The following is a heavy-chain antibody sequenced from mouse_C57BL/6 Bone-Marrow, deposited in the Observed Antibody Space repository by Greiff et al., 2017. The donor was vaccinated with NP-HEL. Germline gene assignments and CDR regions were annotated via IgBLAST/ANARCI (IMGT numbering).Heavy chain of an antibody. Sequence: VQLQQSGAELARPGASVKLSCKASGYTFTSYGISWVKQRTGQGLEWIGEIYPRSGNTYYNEKFKGKATLTADKSSSTAYMALRSLTSEDSAVYFCASPSYYYGSSYYWYFDVWGTGTTVTVSS. CDR1: GYTFTSYG. D-gene: IGHD1-1*01. CDR2: IYPRSGNT. J-gene: IGHJ1*03. V-gene: IGHV1-81*01. CDR3: ASPSYYYGSSYYWYFDV.